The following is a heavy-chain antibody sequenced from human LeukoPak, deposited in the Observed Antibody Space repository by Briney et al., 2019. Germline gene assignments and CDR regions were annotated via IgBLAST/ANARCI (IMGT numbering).Heavy chain of an antibody. V-gene: IGHV3-23*01. CDR2: ISGGGDST. D-gene: IGHD3-3*01. CDR1: GFTFTAYA. CDR3: ANGAGGNTYYDFWSGYYRGVGYYFDY. Sequence: GGSLRLSCAASGFTFTAYAMSWVRQAPGKGLEWVSAISGGGDSTYYADSVKGRFTISRDNSKNTVSLQMNSLRAEDTAVYYCANGAGGNTYYDFWSGYYRGVGYYFDYWGQGTLVTVSS. J-gene: IGHJ4*02.